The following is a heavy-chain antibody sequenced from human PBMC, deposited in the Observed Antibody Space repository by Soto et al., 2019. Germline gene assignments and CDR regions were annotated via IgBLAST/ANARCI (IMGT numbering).Heavy chain of an antibody. J-gene: IGHJ4*02. CDR2: IYYSGST. Sequence: HLQLQESGPGLVKPSETLSLTCTVSGGSISSSSYYWGWIRQPPGKGLELIGSIYYSGSTYYNPSFKSRVTIAVDTSKNQFSLKLSSVTAADTAVYYWASTGVEFGEVLYYFDYWGQGTLVTVSS. CDR3: ASTGVEFGEVLYYFDY. V-gene: IGHV4-39*01. CDR1: GGSISSSSYY. D-gene: IGHD3-10*01.